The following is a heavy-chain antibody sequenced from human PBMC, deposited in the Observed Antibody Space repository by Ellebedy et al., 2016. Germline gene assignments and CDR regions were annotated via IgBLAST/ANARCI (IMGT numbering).Heavy chain of an antibody. Sequence: GGSLRLSCAASGFIFSSYWMHWVRQAPGKGLVWVSRIHTDGSSATYADSVKGRFTISRDNAKNTLYLQMNSLRAEDTAVYYCARVPCSSFSCFRADFDYWGQGTLVTVSS. CDR3: ARVPCSSFSCFRADFDY. V-gene: IGHV3-74*01. J-gene: IGHJ4*02. CDR2: IHTDGSSA. D-gene: IGHD2-2*01. CDR1: GFIFSSYW.